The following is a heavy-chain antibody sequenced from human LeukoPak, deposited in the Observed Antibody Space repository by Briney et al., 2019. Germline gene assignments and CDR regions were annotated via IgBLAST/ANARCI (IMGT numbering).Heavy chain of an antibody. CDR3: ASHLTGLAYFDY. D-gene: IGHD3-9*01. CDR2: LYYSGST. J-gene: IGHJ4*02. V-gene: IGHV4-59*12. CDR1: GDSISSDY. Sequence: SETLSLTCTVSGDSISSDYWSWIRQPPGKGLEWIGCLYYSGSTYYNPSLKSPFTISVDTSKNQFSLKLSSVTAADTAIYYCASHLTGLAYFDYWGQGTLVTVSS.